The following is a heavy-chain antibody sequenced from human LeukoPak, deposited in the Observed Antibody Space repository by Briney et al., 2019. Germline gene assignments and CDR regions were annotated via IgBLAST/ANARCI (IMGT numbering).Heavy chain of an antibody. J-gene: IGHJ6*02. D-gene: IGHD1-1*01. CDR2: INYSGST. CDR1: GGSITTYY. V-gene: IGHV4-59*01. CDR3: ARAQLNLLVDFGMDV. Sequence: SETLSLTCTVSGGSITTYYWTWIRQPPGKGLEWIGYINYSGSTNYNPSLKSRVTISVDTNKSQFVLKLISVTAADTAVYYCARAQLNLLVDFGMDVWGQGTTVTVSS.